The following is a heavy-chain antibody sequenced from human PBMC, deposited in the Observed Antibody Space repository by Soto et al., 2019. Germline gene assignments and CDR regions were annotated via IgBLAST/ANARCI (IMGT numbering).Heavy chain of an antibody. CDR2: ISGSGGST. Sequence: GGSLRLSCAASGFTFSSYAMSWVRQAPGKGLEWVSAISGSGGSTYYADSVKGRFTISRDNSKNTLYLQMNSLRAEDTAVYYCAKDLFSLGGIPAAGNAFDLCGQGTMVTVSS. CDR1: GFTFSSYA. V-gene: IGHV3-23*01. D-gene: IGHD6-13*01. CDR3: AKDLFSLGGIPAAGNAFDL. J-gene: IGHJ3*01.